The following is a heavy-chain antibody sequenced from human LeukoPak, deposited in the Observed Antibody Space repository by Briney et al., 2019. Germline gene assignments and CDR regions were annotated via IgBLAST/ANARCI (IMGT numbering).Heavy chain of an antibody. CDR1: GFTFSDYY. V-gene: IGHV4-59*08. CDR2: IYYSGST. J-gene: IGHJ4*02. CDR3: ARLYYGSGSGFDY. Sequence: PGGSLRLSCAASGFTFSDYYMSWIRQPPGKGLEWIGYIYYSGSTNYNPSLKSRVTISVDTSKNQFSLKLSSVAAADTAVYYCARLYYGSGSGFDYWGQGTLVTVSS. D-gene: IGHD3-10*01.